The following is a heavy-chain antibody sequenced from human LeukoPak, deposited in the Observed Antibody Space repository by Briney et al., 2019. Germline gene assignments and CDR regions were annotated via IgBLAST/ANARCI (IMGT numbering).Heavy chain of an antibody. CDR1: GFTFDDYA. D-gene: IGHD4-11*01. Sequence: GGSLRLSCAASGFTFDDYAMSWVRQAPGKGLEWVSGISWNSGSTVYADSVKGRFTISRDNAKNSLYLQMNSLRAEDTALYYCARGFLRDHSNYVGWFDTWGQGTLVTVSS. CDR2: ISWNSGST. CDR3: ARGFLRDHSNYVGWFDT. J-gene: IGHJ5*02. V-gene: IGHV3-20*04.